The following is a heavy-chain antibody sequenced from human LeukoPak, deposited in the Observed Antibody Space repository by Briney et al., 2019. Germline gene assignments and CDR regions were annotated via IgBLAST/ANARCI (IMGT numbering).Heavy chain of an antibody. CDR1: GFTFSSYW. Sequence: PGGSLRLSCAASGFTFSSYWMSWVRQAPGKGLEWVANIKQDGSEKYYVDSVKGRFTISRDNAKNSLYLQMNSLRAEDTAFYYCAKGGNYYYYMDVWGKGTTATISS. V-gene: IGHV3-7*03. CDR2: IKQDGSEK. J-gene: IGHJ6*03. CDR3: AKGGNYYYYMDV. D-gene: IGHD3-16*01.